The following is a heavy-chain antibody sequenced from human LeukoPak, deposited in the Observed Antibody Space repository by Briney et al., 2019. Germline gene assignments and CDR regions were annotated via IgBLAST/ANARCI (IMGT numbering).Heavy chain of an antibody. CDR1: GYTFTSYA. J-gene: IGHJ4*02. D-gene: IGHD6-13*01. Sequence: ASVKVSCKASGYTFTSYAMHWVRQAPGQRLEWMGWISAGNGNTKYSQKFQGRVTITRDTSASTAYMELSSLRSEDTAVYYCANGGGAAAGTLFYWGQGTLVTVSS. CDR2: ISAGNGNT. V-gene: IGHV1-3*01. CDR3: ANGGGAAAGTLFY.